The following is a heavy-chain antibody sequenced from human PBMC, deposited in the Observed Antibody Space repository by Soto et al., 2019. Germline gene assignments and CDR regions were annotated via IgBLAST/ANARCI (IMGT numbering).Heavy chain of an antibody. D-gene: IGHD3-3*01. CDR3: ARTNFQPRGLRYLEWLLYDWFDP. CDR2: INHSGST. CDR1: GGSFSGYY. J-gene: IGHJ5*02. V-gene: IGHV4-34*01. Sequence: PSETLSLTCAVYGGSFSGYYWSWIRQPPGKGLEWIGEINHSGSTNYNPSLKSRVTISVDTSKNQFSLKLSSVTAADTAVYYCARTNFQPRGLRYLEWLLYDWFDPWGQGTLVTFSS.